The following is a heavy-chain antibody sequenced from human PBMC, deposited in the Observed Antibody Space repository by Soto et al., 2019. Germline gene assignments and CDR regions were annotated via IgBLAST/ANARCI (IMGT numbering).Heavy chain of an antibody. Sequence: EVYLVESGGGLVQPGGSLRLSCAASGFTFSSSWMYWVRQAPGKGLVSVSRISPDGSTTTYADSVKGRFTISRDNAKNTLYLQMNSLRAEDTAVYYCAGGYSGSPRWGQGTLVTVSS. CDR1: GFTFSSSW. V-gene: IGHV3-74*02. D-gene: IGHD3-10*01. J-gene: IGHJ4*02. CDR3: AGGYSGSPR. CDR2: ISPDGSTT.